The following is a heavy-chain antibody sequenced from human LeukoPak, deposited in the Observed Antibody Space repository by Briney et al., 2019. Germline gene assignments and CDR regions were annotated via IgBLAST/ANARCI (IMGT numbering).Heavy chain of an antibody. D-gene: IGHD4-17*01. J-gene: IGHJ4*02. CDR1: GGSIISGYY. CDR3: ARATVTIRSAKWYFDY. Sequence: TSQTLSLTCTVSGGSIISGYYWGWIRQHPGKGLEWIGYMYYSGTTYYNPSLKSRLTISIDTSKNQFSLKLSSVTAADTAVYYCARATVTIRSAKWYFDYWGQGTLVTVSS. V-gene: IGHV4-31*03. CDR2: MYYSGTT.